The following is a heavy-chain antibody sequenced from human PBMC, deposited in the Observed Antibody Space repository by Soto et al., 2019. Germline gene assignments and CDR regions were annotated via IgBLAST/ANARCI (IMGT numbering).Heavy chain of an antibody. CDR2: IHHSGST. Sequence: SETLSLTCAVSGGSVRSSNNWWSWVRQPPGKGLEWIGEIHHSGSTNYNPSLKSRVTISVDKSKNQFSLKLDSVTDADTAAYYCARADRTLVTSYSLDVWGQGTTVTVSS. V-gene: IGHV4-4*02. J-gene: IGHJ6*02. CDR1: GGSVRSSNNW. D-gene: IGHD2-21*02. CDR3: ARADRTLVTSYSLDV.